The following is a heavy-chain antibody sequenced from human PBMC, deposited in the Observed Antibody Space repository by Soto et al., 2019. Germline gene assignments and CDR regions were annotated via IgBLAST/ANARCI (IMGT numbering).Heavy chain of an antibody. V-gene: IGHV3-30*18. CDR3: AKVSYSPRVAFDI. J-gene: IGHJ3*02. CDR1: GFTFSSYG. D-gene: IGHD2-2*02. Sequence: QVQLVESGGGVVQPGRSLRLSCAASGFTFSSYGMHWVRQAPGKGLEWVAVISYDGSNKYYADSVKGRFTISRDNSKNTLYLQMNSLRAEDTAVYYCAKVSYSPRVAFDIWGQGTMVTVSS. CDR2: ISYDGSNK.